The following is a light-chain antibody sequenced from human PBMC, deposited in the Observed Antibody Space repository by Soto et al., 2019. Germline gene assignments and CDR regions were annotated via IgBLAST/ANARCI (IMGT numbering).Light chain of an antibody. J-gene: IGKJ5*01. CDR3: QQYNTWRSIT. V-gene: IGKV3-15*01. Sequence: EIVMTHSPATLSLSPGERATLSCWASQSISSKLAWYQHRPGQAPRLLIYDTSTRAAGIPARFSGSGSGTDFTLTISSLQSEDFVVYYCQQYNTWRSITFGQGTRLEIK. CDR1: QSISSK. CDR2: DTS.